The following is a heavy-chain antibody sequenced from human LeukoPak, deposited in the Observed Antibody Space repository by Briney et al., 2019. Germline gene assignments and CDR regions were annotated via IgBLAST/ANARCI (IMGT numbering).Heavy chain of an antibody. CDR2: ISWNSGSI. Sequence: GGSLRLSCAASGLTFSSYAMSWVRQAPGKGLEWVSGISWNSGSIGYADSVKGRFTISRDNAKSSLYLQMNSLRAEDTAFYYCVKVISGYTWYFDLWGRGTLVTVSS. CDR1: GLTFSSYA. D-gene: IGHD5-12*01. V-gene: IGHV3-9*01. J-gene: IGHJ2*01. CDR3: VKVISGYTWYFDL.